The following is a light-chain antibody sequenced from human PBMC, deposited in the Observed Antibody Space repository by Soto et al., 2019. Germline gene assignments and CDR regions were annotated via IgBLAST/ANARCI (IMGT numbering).Light chain of an antibody. CDR1: ESVNRVY. J-gene: IGKJ5*01. Sequence: EIVLTQSPGTLSLSPGERATLSCRASESVNRVYLAWYQHKPGQAPRLLIYVASYRATGIPARFSGSGSGTEYTLTISNLQAEDFAVYYCQQFNNWPHTFGQGTRLEIK. V-gene: IGKV3-15*01. CDR2: VAS. CDR3: QQFNNWPHT.